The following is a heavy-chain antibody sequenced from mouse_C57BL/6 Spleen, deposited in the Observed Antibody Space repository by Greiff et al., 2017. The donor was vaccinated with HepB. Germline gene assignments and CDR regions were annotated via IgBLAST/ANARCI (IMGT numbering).Heavy chain of an antibody. D-gene: IGHD1-1*01. CDR1: GYTFTSYW. CDR2: IDPSDSET. V-gene: IGHV1-52*01. J-gene: IGHJ2*01. CDR3: ARNPYYYGSSYVFDY. Sequence: QVQLKESGAELVRPGSSVKLSCKASGYTFTSYWMHWVKQRPIQGLEWIGNIDPSDSETHYNQKFKDKATLTVDKSSSTAYMQLSSLTSEDSAVYYCARNPYYYGSSYVFDYWGQGTTLTVSS.